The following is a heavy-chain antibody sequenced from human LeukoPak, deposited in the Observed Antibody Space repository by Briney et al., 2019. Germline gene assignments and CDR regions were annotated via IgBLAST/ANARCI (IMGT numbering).Heavy chain of an antibody. J-gene: IGHJ1*01. CDR3: AGGAAAGTSAAEYFQH. V-gene: IGHV3-30*02. Sequence: GGSLRLSCAASGFTFSSYGMHWVRQAPGKGLEWVAFIRYDGSNKYYADSVKGRFTISRDNSKNTLYLQMNSLRAEDTAVYYCAGGAAAGTSAAEYFQHWGQGTLVTVSS. D-gene: IGHD6-13*01. CDR2: IRYDGSNK. CDR1: GFTFSSYG.